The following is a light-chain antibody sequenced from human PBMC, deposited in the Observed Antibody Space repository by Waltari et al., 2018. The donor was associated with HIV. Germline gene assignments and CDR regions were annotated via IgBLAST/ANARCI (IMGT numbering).Light chain of an antibody. Sequence: EIVLTQSPGTLSLSPGERATLSCRASQSVNSNYLAWYQQKPGQTPRLLIYGASSRATGIPDRFSGRGSGTAFTLTISRLEPEEFAVYFCQQYGTSPPFTFGHGTKVDI. CDR3: QQYGTSPPFT. J-gene: IGKJ3*01. CDR1: QSVNSNY. V-gene: IGKV3-20*01. CDR2: GAS.